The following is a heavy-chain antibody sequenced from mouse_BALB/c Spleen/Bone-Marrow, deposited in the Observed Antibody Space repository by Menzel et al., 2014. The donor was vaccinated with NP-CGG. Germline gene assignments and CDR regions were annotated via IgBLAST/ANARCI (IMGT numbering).Heavy chain of an antibody. CDR1: GFTFSNYG. Sequence: EVKVEESGGGLVQPGGSLKLSCAASGFTFSNYGMSWVRQTPDKRLEMIATVNVNGDRTYHPDSVKGRVTISRDNAKNALSLQRSSLKSEDTAMYYCARGYDYSSWFAYWGQGTLVTGSA. J-gene: IGHJ3*01. CDR2: VNVNGDRT. V-gene: IGHV5-6-3*01. D-gene: IGHD2-4*01. CDR3: ARGYDYSSWFAY.